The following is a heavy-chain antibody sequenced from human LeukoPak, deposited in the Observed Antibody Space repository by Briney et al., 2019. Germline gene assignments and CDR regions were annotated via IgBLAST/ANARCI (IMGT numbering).Heavy chain of an antibody. CDR1: GFTFSSYA. CDR3: ARRGYSGYDFISDFDY. V-gene: IGHV3-30-3*01. J-gene: IGHJ4*02. Sequence: GGSLRLSCAASGFTFSSYAMHWVRQAPGKGLEWVAVISYDGSNKYYADSVKGRFTISRDNSKNTLYLQMNSLRAEDTAVYYYARRGYSGYDFISDFDYWGQGTLVTVSS. D-gene: IGHD5-12*01. CDR2: ISYDGSNK.